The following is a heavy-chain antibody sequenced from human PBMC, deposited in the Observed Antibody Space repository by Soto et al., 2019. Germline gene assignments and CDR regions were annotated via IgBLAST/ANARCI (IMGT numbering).Heavy chain of an antibody. V-gene: IGHV4-61*01. D-gene: IGHD1-26*01. Sequence: SETLSLTCIVSNGSISSRNSYWGWIRQPPGKGLEWIGYIYYSGSTNYNPSLKSRVTISVDTSKNQFSLKLSSVTAADTAAYYCARDVELPSTLFDPWGQGTLVTVSS. CDR1: NGSISSRNSY. CDR3: ARDVELPSTLFDP. J-gene: IGHJ5*02. CDR2: IYYSGST.